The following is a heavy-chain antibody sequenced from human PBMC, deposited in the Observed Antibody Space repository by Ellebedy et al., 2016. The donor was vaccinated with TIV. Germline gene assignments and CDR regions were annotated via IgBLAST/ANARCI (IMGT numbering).Heavy chain of an antibody. CDR2: ISNNGGST. J-gene: IGHJ4*02. CDR1: GLTFSNYA. V-gene: IGHV3-64D*09. D-gene: IGHD2-21*01. Sequence: PGGSLRLSCSASGLTFSNYAMHWVRQAPGKGLKYVSAISNNGGSTYYADSVKGRFTISRDNSKNTLYLQMSSLKAEDTAVYYCVPRMVVAFEYWGQGTLVTVSS. CDR3: VPRMVVAFEY.